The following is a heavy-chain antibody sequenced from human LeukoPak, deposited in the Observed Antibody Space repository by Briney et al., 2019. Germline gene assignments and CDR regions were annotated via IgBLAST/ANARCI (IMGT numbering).Heavy chain of an antibody. CDR1: GGTFSSYA. Sequence: ASVKVSCKASGGTFSSYAISWVRQAPGQGLDWMGGIIPIFGTANYAQKVQGRVTITADESTSTAYMELSSLRSEDTAVYYCARGSYDSSGYYFDYWGQGTLVTVSS. D-gene: IGHD3-22*01. J-gene: IGHJ4*02. CDR2: IIPIFGTA. CDR3: ARGSYDSSGYYFDY. V-gene: IGHV1-69*13.